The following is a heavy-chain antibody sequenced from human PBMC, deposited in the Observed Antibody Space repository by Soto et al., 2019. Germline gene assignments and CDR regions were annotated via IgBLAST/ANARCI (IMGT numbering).Heavy chain of an antibody. CDR2: IYYSGST. CDR1: GGSISSGGYY. D-gene: IGHD6-13*01. J-gene: IGHJ4*02. CDR3: EREAPGPQRSSWYIDY. V-gene: IGHV4-31*03. Sequence: QVQLQESGPGLVKPSQTLSLTCTVSGGSISSGGYYWSWIRQHAGKGLEWIGYIYYSGSTYYNPTLKSRVTVPVDTSKNQCSLKLSSVTAADTAVYYCEREAPGPQRSSWYIDYWGQGTLVTVSS.